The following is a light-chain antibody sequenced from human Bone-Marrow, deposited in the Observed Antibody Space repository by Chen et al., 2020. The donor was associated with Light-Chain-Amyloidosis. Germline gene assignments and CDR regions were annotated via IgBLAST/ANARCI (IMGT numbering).Light chain of an antibody. V-gene: IGLV3-21*02. CDR1: NIGSTS. CDR2: DDS. CDR3: QVWDRSSDRPV. J-gene: IGLJ3*02. Sequence: SYVLTQPPSVSVAPGQTPTIACGGNNIGSTSVHWYQQTPGQAPLLVIYDDSDRPSGIHERLSGSNSGNTATLTISRVEAGDEADYYCQVWDRSSDRPVFGGGTKLTVL.